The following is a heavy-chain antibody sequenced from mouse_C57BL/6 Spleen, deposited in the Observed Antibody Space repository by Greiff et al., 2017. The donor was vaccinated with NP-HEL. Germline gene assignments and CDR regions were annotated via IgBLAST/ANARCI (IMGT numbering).Heavy chain of an antibody. V-gene: IGHV1-63*01. CDR2: IYPGGGYT. Sequence: QVQLQQSGAELVRPGTSVKMSCKASGYTFTNYWIGWAKHGPGHGLEWIGDIYPGGGYTNYNEKFKGKATLTADKSSSTAYMQFSSLTSEDSAIYYCARGEAMDYWGQGTSVTVSS. CDR1: GYTFTNYW. CDR3: ARGEAMDY. J-gene: IGHJ4*01.